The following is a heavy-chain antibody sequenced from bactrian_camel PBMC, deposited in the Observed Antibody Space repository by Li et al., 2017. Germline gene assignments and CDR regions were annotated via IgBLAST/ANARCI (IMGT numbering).Heavy chain of an antibody. J-gene: IGHJ6*01. V-gene: IGHV3S1*01. CDR3: AASHSFILTPRFYRLESSDYPY. Sequence: VQLVESGGGLVQPGGSLRLSCAASGFTFSSYWMYWVRQVPGKGLEEVSVINSEGGTTNYADSVKGRFTISKDNAENSLFLQMSNLKPEDTAMYYCAASHSFILTPRFYRLESSDYPYRGQGTQVTVSS. D-gene: IGHD4*01. CDR2: INSEGGTT. CDR1: GFTFSSYW.